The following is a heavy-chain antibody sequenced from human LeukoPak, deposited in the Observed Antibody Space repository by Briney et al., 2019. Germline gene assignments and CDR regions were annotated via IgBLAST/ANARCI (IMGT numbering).Heavy chain of an antibody. V-gene: IGHV1-46*01. D-gene: IGHD3-3*01. CDR1: GYTFTSYY. CDR2: INPSGGST. J-gene: IGHJ6*02. Sequence: ASVKVSCKASGYTFTSYYMHWVRQAPGQGLEWMGIINPSGGSTSYAQKFQGRVTMTRDTSTSTVYMELSSLRPEDTAVYYCARDRLFSQGEWLFFSPWGMDVWGQGTTVTVSS. CDR3: ARDRLFSQGEWLFFSPWGMDV.